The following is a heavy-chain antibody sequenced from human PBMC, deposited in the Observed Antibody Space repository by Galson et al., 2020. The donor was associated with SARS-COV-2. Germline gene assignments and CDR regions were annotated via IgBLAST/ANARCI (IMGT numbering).Heavy chain of an antibody. J-gene: IGHJ6*02. Sequence: SETLSLTCAVSGASISSATYSWSWIRQPPGKGLEWLGYIYHTGTTFYKPSLESRVTISVDLTKNQLSLRLSSVTAADTAVYYCARSRDYYDSTGYHKYYGLDVWGQGTTVTVSS. D-gene: IGHD3-22*01. CDR3: ARSRDYYDSTGYHKYYGLDV. CDR1: GASISSATYS. V-gene: IGHV4-30-2*01. CDR2: IYHTGTT.